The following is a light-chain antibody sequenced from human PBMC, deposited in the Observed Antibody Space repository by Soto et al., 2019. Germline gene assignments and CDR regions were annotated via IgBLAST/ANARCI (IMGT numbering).Light chain of an antibody. Sequence: EIVLTQSPGTLSLSPGERATLSCRASQSITNNYLAWYQQKPGRAHRLLIYGASSRATGFPDRFSGSGSGTDFTLTISRLEPEDFAVYYCQQCGSSPWTFGQGTKVDI. CDR2: GAS. CDR1: QSITNNY. J-gene: IGKJ1*01. V-gene: IGKV3-20*01. CDR3: QQCGSSPWT.